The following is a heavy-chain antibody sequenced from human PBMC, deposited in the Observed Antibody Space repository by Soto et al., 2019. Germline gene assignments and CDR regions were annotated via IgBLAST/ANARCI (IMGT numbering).Heavy chain of an antibody. CDR3: ARGSLGRYSDGAVYNWFAP. CDR1: RGTFSSYA. D-gene: IGHD5-18*01. Sequence: ASVKVSCKASRGTFSSYAIRSVRQAPVQGLEWMGVIIPIFGTANYAQKFQGRVTITADESTSPAYMELSSLRCEDTAVYYCARGSLGRYSDGAVYNWFAPWGQGTLVTVSS. CDR2: IIPIFGTA. J-gene: IGHJ5*02. V-gene: IGHV1-69*13.